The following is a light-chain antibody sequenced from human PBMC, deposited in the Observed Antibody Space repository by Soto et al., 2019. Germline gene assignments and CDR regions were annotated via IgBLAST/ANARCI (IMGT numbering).Light chain of an antibody. Sequence: QSELTQPASVSGSPEQSITISCTGTSSDVGAYDFVSWYQQHPDKAPKLMIYEVRNRPSGVSNRFSGSKSVNTATLTISGLQAEDEADYYCSSYTTSSTRVFGTGTKVTVL. CDR3: SSYTTSSTRV. J-gene: IGLJ1*01. CDR1: SSDVGAYDF. V-gene: IGLV2-14*03. CDR2: EVR.